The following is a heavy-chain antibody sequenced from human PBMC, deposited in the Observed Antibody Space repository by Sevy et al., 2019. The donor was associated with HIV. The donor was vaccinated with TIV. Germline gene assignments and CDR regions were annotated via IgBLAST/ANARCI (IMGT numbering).Heavy chain of an antibody. CDR3: AKGGGDYYYYYYYMDV. V-gene: IGHV3-30*18. Sequence: GGSLRLSCAASGFILSSYGMHWVRQAPGKGLEWVAVISYDGSNKYYADSVKGRFTISRDNSKNTLYLQMNSLRAEDTAVYYCAKGGGDYYYYYYYMDVWGKGSTVTVSS. J-gene: IGHJ6*03. CDR1: GFILSSYG. CDR2: ISYDGSNK. D-gene: IGHD2-21*02.